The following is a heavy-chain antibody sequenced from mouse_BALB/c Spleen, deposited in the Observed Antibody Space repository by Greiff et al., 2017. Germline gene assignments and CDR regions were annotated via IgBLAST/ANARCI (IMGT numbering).Heavy chain of an antibody. V-gene: IGHV5-9-4*01. J-gene: IGHJ2*01. Sequence: EVKVVESGGGLVKPGGSLKLSCAASGFTFSSYAMSWVRQSPEKRLEWVAEISSGGSYTYYPDTVTGRFTISRDNAKNTLYLEMSSLRSEDTAMYYCARDPGYGNYYFDYWGQGTTRTVSS. D-gene: IGHD2-10*02. CDR1: GFTFSSYA. CDR2: ISSGGSYT. CDR3: ARDPGYGNYYFDY.